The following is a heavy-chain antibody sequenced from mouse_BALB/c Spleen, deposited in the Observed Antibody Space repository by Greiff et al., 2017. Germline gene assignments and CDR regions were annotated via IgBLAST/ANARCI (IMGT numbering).Heavy chain of an antibody. D-gene: IGHD5-5*01. CDR1: GFTFSSYG. CDR2: ISSGGSYT. CDR3: ARAPTSNYYAMDY. V-gene: IGHV5-6*01. Sequence: EVHLVESGGDLVKPGGSLKLSCAASGFTFSSYGMSWVRQTPDKRLEWVATISSGGSYTYYPDSVKGRFTLSRDNAKNTLYLQMSSLKSEDTAMYYCARAPTSNYYAMDYWGQGTSVTVSS. J-gene: IGHJ4*01.